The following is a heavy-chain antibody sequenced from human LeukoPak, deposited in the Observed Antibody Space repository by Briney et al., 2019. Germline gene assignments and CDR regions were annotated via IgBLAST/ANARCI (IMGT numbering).Heavy chain of an antibody. V-gene: IGHV1-2*02. CDR2: INPNSGGT. D-gene: IGHD3-22*01. CDR1: GYTFTGYY. J-gene: IGHJ3*02. Sequence: GASVKVSCKASGYTFTGYYMHWVRQAPGQGLEWMGWINPNSGGTNHAQKFQGRVTMTTDTSTSTAYMELRSLRSDDTAVYYCARDNGGAYYFDTSAYYHNDAFDIWGQGTMVTVSS. CDR3: ARDNGGAYYFDTSAYYHNDAFDI.